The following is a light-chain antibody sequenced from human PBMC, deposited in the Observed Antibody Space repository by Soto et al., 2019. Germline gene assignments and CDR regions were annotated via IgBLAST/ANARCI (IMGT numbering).Light chain of an antibody. Sequence: DIKMTQSPSTLSASVGDRVTITCRASQSISTWLAWYQQKPGKAPKVLMYDASTLQRGVPSRFSGSGSGTEFTLAISSLQPEDFATYYCQQYNSYWTFGQGTKVDI. J-gene: IGKJ1*01. CDR2: DAS. CDR1: QSISTW. V-gene: IGKV1-5*01. CDR3: QQYNSYWT.